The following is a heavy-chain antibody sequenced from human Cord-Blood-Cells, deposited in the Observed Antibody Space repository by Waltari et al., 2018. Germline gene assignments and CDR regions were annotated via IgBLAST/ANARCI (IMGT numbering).Heavy chain of an antibody. D-gene: IGHD4-4*01. J-gene: IGHJ6*02. CDR2: IIPICGTA. V-gene: IGHV1-69*01. Sequence: QVQLVQSGAEVKKPGSSVKVSCKASGGTFSSYAISWVRQAPGQGLEWMGGIIPICGTANYAQKFQGRVTSTADESTSTAYMELSSLRSEDTAVYYCARGDYSNYDSYYYYGMDVWGQGTTVTVSS. CDR3: ARGDYSNYDSYYYYGMDV. CDR1: GGTFSSYA.